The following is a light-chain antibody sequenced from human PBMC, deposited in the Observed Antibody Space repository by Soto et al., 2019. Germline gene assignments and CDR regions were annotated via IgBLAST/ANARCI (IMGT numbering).Light chain of an antibody. CDR2: EAT. Sequence: QSALTQPPSASGSPGQSVTISCTGTSSDVGGYNYVSWYQQYPGRAPKLMIYEATKRPSGVPDRFSGSKSGNTASLTVSGLQADDEADYYCSSYAASNNFYFVFGGGTKLTVL. CDR3: SSYAASNNFYFV. V-gene: IGLV2-8*01. CDR1: SSDVGGYNY. J-gene: IGLJ3*02.